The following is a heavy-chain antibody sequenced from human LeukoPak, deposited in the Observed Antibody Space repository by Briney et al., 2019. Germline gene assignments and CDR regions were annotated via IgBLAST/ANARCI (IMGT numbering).Heavy chain of an antibody. V-gene: IGHV3-9*01. CDR3: AKDVYYYDSSGLFDY. CDR2: ISWDSGSI. D-gene: IGHD3-22*01. Sequence: PGGSLRLSCAASGFTFDDYAMHWVRQAPGKGLEWVSGISWDSGSIGYADSVKGRFTISRDNAKNSLYLQMNSLRAEDTALYYCAKDVYYYDSSGLFDYWGQGTLVTVSS. J-gene: IGHJ4*02. CDR1: GFTFDDYA.